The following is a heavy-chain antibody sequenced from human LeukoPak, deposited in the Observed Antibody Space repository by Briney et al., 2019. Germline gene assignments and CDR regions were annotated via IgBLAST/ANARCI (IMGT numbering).Heavy chain of an antibody. Sequence: SETLSLTCTVSGGSISSGGYYWSWLRQHPGEGLEWIGYIYYTGTTYYNPSLKSRLTISVDTSKNQFSLKLSPVTAADTAVYYCARSGAAWKPPTYFQDWGQGTLVTVSS. CDR1: GGSISSGGYY. D-gene: IGHD1-1*01. CDR3: ARSGAAWKPPTYFQD. CDR2: IYYTGTT. V-gene: IGHV4-31*03. J-gene: IGHJ1*01.